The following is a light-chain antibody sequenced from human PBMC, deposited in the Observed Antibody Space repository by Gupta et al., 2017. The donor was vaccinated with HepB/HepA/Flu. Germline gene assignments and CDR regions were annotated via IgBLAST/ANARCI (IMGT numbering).Light chain of an antibody. CDR1: NIGSKN. CDR3: QVWESSSAPWV. Sequence: SSVLTQPPSVSVAPGTTARFNCWGDNIGSKNVHWYQQKSGQAPVLVVYDDRDRPSGIPERFSGSNSGNTATLTISRVEAGDEADYYCQVWESSSAPWVFGGGTKLTVL. V-gene: IGLV3-21*03. CDR2: DDR. J-gene: IGLJ3*02.